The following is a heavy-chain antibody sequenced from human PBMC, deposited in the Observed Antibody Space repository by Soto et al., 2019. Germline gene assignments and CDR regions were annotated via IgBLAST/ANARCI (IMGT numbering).Heavy chain of an antibody. V-gene: IGHV1-8*01. CDR1: GYTFTSYD. CDR2: MNPNSGNT. D-gene: IGHD6-6*01. CDR3: ARGSARRKSVVPTDY. Sequence: ASVKVSCQASGYTFTSYDINWVRQANGQGLEWMGWMNPNSGNTGYAQKFQGRVTMTRNTSISTAYMELSSLRSEDTAVYYCARGSARRKSVVPTDYWGQGTLVTVSS. J-gene: IGHJ4*02.